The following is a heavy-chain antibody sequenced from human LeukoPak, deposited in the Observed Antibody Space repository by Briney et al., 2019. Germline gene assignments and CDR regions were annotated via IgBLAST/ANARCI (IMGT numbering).Heavy chain of an antibody. CDR1: GGTFSSHA. D-gene: IGHD6-19*01. J-gene: IGHJ4*02. CDR2: IIPIFGTA. CDR3: ARLSRSGWYWDYFDY. Sequence: SVKVSCKASGGTFSSHAISWVRQAPGQGLEWMGGIIPIFGTANYAQKFQGRVTITTDESTSTAYMELSSLRSEDTAVYYCARLSRSGWYWDYFDYLGQGTLVTVSS. V-gene: IGHV1-69*05.